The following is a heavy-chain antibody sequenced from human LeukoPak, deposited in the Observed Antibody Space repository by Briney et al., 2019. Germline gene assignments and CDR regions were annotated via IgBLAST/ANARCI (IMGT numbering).Heavy chain of an antibody. CDR3: ARGTKVVPANY. CDR2: INHSGST. Sequence: KPSETLSLTCAAYGGSFSGYYWSWLRQPPGKGLEWIGEINHSGSTNYNPSLKSRVTISDTSKNQFSLKLSSVTAADTAVYYCARGTKVVPANYWGQGTLVTVSS. CDR1: GGSFSGYY. D-gene: IGHD2-2*01. V-gene: IGHV4-34*01. J-gene: IGHJ4*02.